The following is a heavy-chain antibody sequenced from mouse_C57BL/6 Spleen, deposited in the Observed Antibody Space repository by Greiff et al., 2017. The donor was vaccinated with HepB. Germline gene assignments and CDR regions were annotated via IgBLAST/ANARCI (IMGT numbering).Heavy chain of an antibody. J-gene: IGHJ2*01. CDR2: ISDGGSYT. CDR1: GFTFSSYA. V-gene: IGHV5-4*01. CDR3: ARDPYYYGTFDY. D-gene: IGHD1-1*01. Sequence: EVKVVESGGGLVKPGGSLKLSCAASGFTFSSYAMSWVRQTPEKRLEWVATISDGGSYTYYPDNVKGRFTISRDNAKNNLYLQMSHLKSEDTAMYYCARDPYYYGTFDYWGQGTTLTVSS.